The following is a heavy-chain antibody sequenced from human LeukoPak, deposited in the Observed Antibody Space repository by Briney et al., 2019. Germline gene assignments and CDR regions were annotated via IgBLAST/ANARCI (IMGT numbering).Heavy chain of an antibody. V-gene: IGHV4-4*02. J-gene: IGHJ4*02. D-gene: IGHD1-14*01. CDR3: ARLSGRSGFDY. CDR2: INHSGST. CDR1: GGSISSSNW. Sequence: PSGTLSLTCAVSGGSISSSNWWSWVRQPPGKGLEWIGEINHSGSTNYNPSLKSRVTISVDTSKNQFSLKLSSVTAADTAVYYCARLSGRSGFDYWGQGTLVTVSS.